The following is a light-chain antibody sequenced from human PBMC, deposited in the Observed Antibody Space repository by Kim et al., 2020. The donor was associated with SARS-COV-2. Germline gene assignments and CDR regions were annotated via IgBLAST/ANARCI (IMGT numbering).Light chain of an antibody. CDR1: SSNIGRNA. CDR2: TDD. J-gene: IGLJ3*02. V-gene: IGLV1-44*01. CDR3: ATWDDRLDVWM. Sequence: GQRVTISCSGSSSNIGRNAVNWYQHFPGTAPQLLNDTDDRRPSGVADRVACSESGTSASLAISALRSEDEADYYCATWDDRLDVWMFGGGTQLTVL.